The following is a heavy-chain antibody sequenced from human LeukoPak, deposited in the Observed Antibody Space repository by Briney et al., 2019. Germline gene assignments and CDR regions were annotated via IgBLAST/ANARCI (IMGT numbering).Heavy chain of an antibody. CDR2: LYYSGRT. D-gene: IGHD2-15*01. CDR1: GGSISSSNYY. J-gene: IGHJ4*02. Sequence: SETLSLTCTVSGGSISSSNYYWAWVRQPPGEGLEWIGSLYYSGRTCYNPPLKSRATISVDTSKYQFSLKLSSVTGTDTAVYYCASEYCSGATCYFGDWGQGTLVTVSS. V-gene: IGHV4-39*01. CDR3: ASEYCSGATCYFGD.